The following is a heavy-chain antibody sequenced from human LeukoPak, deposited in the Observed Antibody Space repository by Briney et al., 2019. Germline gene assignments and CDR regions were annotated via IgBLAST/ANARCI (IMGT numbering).Heavy chain of an antibody. CDR3: ARHKSDYRDYHAL. Sequence: PSETLSLTCTVSDGSMSGYYWSWIRQPPGKGLEWIGYTYYSGSTNYNPSLKRRVTISEDRSMNQFYLRLSSVAAPDTAVYYCARHKSDYRDYHALGGQGTLVSVSS. V-gene: IGHV4-59*08. D-gene: IGHD4-17*01. CDR1: DGSMSGYY. CDR2: TYYSGST. J-gene: IGHJ4*02.